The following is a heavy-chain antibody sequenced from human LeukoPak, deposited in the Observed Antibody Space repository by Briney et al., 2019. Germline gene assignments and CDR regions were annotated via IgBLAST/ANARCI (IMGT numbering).Heavy chain of an antibody. D-gene: IGHD1-26*01. CDR1: GGSISSYY. J-gene: IGHJ4*03. V-gene: IGHV4-4*07. CDR2: IYTSGST. CDR3: ARENSGDYRFDY. Sequence: SETLSLTCTVSGGSISSYYWSWIRQPAGKGLEWIGRIYTSGSTDYNPSLKSRVTMSVDTSKNHFSLRLSSLTAADTAMYYCARENSGDYRFDYWGKGTTVTVSS.